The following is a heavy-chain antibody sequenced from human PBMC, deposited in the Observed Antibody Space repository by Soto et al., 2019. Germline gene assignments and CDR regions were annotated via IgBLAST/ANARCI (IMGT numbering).Heavy chain of an antibody. V-gene: IGHV3-21*01. D-gene: IGHD3-22*01. Sequence: GGSLRLSCAASGFTFSSYSMNWVRQGPGKGLEWVSSISSSSSYIYYADSVKGRFTISRDNAKNSLYLQMNSLRVEDTAVYYCARGGGNYYDSSGPYYFDYWGQGTLVTVSS. CDR3: ARGGGNYYDSSGPYYFDY. J-gene: IGHJ4*02. CDR1: GFTFSSYS. CDR2: ISSSSSYI.